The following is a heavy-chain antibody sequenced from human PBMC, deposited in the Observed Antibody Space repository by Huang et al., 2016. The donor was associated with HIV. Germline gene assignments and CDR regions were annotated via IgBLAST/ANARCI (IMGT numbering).Heavy chain of an antibody. CDR3: ARFGAGYFDL. V-gene: IGHV1-8*01. CDR1: GYTFTSYD. J-gene: IGHJ2*01. Sequence: QVQLVQSGAEVKKPGASVKVSCKASGYTFTSYDINWVRQATGQGREWMGWMNSHSDNKGYAQKFQGRVTMTRDTSISTAYMELSDLRSEDTAVYYCARFGAGYFDLWGRGTLVSVSS. CDR2: MNSHSDNK. D-gene: IGHD1-26*01.